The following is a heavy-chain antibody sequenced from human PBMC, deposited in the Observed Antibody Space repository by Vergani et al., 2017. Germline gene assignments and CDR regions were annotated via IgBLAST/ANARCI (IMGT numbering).Heavy chain of an antibody. CDR2: IYYSGST. D-gene: IGHD2-8*01. Sequence: QVQLQESGPGLVKPSETLSLTCTVSGGSVSSGSYYWSWIRQPAGKGLEWIGYIYYSGSTNYNPSLKSRVTISVDTSKNQFSLKLSSVTAADQAVYYCATSNPRSRALFWFDPWGQGTLVTVSS. J-gene: IGHJ5*02. V-gene: IGHV4-61*10. CDR3: ATSNPRSRALFWFDP. CDR1: GGSVSSGSYY.